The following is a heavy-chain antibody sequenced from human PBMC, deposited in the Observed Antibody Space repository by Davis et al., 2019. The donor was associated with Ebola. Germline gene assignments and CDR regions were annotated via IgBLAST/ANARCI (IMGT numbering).Heavy chain of an antibody. V-gene: IGHV3-30*03. CDR3: ARELGYCSRTSCYQYFDY. D-gene: IGHD2-2*01. Sequence: GGSLRLSCEASGLTFSNNAMHWVRQAPGKGLEWVAVISYDGSNKYYADSVKGRFTISRDNSKNTLYLQMNSLRAEDTAVYYCARELGYCSRTSCYQYFDYWGQGTLVTVSS. CDR2: ISYDGSNK. CDR1: GLTFSNNA. J-gene: IGHJ4*02.